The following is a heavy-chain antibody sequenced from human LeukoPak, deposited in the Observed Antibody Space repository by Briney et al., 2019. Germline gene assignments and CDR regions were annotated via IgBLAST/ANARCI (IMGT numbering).Heavy chain of an antibody. CDR1: GGTFSSYA. Sequence: SVKVSCEASGGTFSSYAISWVRQAPGQGLEWMGRIIPILGIANYAQQFQGRVTITADKSTSTAYMELSSLRSEDTAVYYCARESDTGFDYWGQGTLVTVSS. CDR3: ARESDTGFDY. CDR2: IIPILGIA. V-gene: IGHV1-69*04. D-gene: IGHD5-18*01. J-gene: IGHJ4*02.